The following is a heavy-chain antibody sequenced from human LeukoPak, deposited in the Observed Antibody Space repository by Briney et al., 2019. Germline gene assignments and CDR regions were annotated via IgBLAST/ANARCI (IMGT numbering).Heavy chain of an antibody. CDR3: AKVLMVYATFDY. CDR2: ISYSGDIT. J-gene: IGHJ4*02. D-gene: IGHD2-8*01. CDR1: GFTFSSYA. V-gene: IGHV3-23*01. Sequence: PGGSLRLSCAASGFTFSSYAMSWVRQAPGKGLEWVSAISYSGDITYYADSVKGRFTISRDNTKNTLYLLMNSLRAEDTALYYCAKVLMVYATFDYWGQGTLVTVSS.